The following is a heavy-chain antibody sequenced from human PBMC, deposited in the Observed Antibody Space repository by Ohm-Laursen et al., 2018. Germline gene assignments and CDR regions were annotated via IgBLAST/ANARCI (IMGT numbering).Heavy chain of an antibody. V-gene: IGHV3-74*01. CDR3: VRALRDTVGTHDY. D-gene: IGHD6-13*01. J-gene: IGHJ4*02. CDR2: IKSDGSIT. Sequence: SLRLSCSASGFIFRNFGMHWVRQAPGKGLEWVSRIKSDGSITTYADSVKGRFTISRDNAKNTLYLQMNSLRAEDTAVYYCVRALRDTVGTHDYWGQGTLVTVSS. CDR1: GFIFRNFG.